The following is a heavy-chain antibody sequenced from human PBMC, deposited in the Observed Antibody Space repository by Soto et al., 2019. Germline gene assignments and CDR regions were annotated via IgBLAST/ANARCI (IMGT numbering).Heavy chain of an antibody. D-gene: IGHD1-26*01. CDR1: GYTFIGYY. V-gene: IGHV1-2*06. J-gene: IGHJ5*02. CDR2: INPRSGDT. CDR3: GRDGVGATPLGWFDP. Sequence: QVQLVQPGAEVKKPGASVKVSCKASGYTFIGYYIHWVRQAPGQGLEWMGRINPRSGDTTYAQKFQGRLTMTRDTSISTAYMELSSLRSDDTAVYYCGRDGVGATPLGWFDPWGQGSLVTVSS.